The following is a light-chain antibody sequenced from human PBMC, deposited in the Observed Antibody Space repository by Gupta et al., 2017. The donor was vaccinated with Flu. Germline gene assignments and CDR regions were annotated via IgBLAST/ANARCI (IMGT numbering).Light chain of an antibody. V-gene: IGKV3-20*01. Sequence: LGPEERGKLSGGASQSVSSNYLAWYQQQSGQAARILILGASSRATAIPERCSSSRSGTVILLIISTLEPEYAAVYYYQQNDCPPTFGQGTRLEIK. CDR3: QQNDCPPT. J-gene: IGKJ5*01. CDR1: QSVSSNY. CDR2: GAS.